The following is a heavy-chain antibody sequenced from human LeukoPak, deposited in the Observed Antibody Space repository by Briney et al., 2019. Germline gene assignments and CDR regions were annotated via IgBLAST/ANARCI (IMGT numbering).Heavy chain of an antibody. CDR1: GFTFSSFW. CDR2: ISSDGSST. V-gene: IGHV3-74*01. CDR3: ATDRGYSFDY. J-gene: IGHJ4*02. D-gene: IGHD5-18*01. Sequence: GGSLRLSCAASGFTFSSFWMHWVRQAPGKGLVWVSRISSDGSSTSCADSVKGRFMISRDNAKNTLDLQMNSLRTEDTAVYYCATDRGYSFDYWGQGTLVTVSS.